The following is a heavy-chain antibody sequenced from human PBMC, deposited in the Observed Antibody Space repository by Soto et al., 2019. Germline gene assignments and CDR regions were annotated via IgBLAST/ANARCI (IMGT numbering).Heavy chain of an antibody. D-gene: IGHD2-15*01. Sequence: ASVKVSCKASGSTFTSYGISWVRQAPGQGLEWMGWISAYNGNTNYAQKLQGRVTMTTDTSTSTAYTELRSLRSDDTAVYYCARAGPPYYCSGGSCPLTEMTTVTPFDYWGQGTLVTVSS. CDR2: ISAYNGNT. CDR1: GSTFTSYG. CDR3: ARAGPPYYCSGGSCPLTEMTTVTPFDY. V-gene: IGHV1-18*04. J-gene: IGHJ4*02.